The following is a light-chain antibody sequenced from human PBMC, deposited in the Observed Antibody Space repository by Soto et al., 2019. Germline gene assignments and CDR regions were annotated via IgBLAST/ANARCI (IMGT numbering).Light chain of an antibody. CDR2: GAS. J-gene: IGKJ1*01. Sequence: IVSSQSPCTLSWSTWERATLSCRASQSVTTQLAWYQQKPGQAPRLIIHGASSRATGVPDRITGSGSGTDFTLSISRLEPEDFAVYYCQQYGCLIRTFGHGT. CDR1: QSVTTQ. CDR3: QQYGCLIRT. V-gene: IGKV3-20*01.